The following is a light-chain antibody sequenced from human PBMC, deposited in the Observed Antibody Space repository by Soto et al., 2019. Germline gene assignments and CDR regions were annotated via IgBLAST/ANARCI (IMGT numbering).Light chain of an antibody. CDR3: AAWDDSLNGVV. CDR2: SNN. CDR1: SSNIGRNT. Sequence: QSVLTQPPSASGTPGQRVTISCSGSSSNIGRNTVNWYQQFPGTAPKLLIYSNNQRPSGVPDRFSGSKSGTSASLAISGLQSEEEADYYCAAWDDSLNGVVFGGGTELTVL. J-gene: IGLJ2*01. V-gene: IGLV1-44*01.